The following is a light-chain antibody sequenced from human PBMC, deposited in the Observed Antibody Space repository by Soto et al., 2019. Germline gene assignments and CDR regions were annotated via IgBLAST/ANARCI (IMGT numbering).Light chain of an antibody. Sequence: EIVSTQFPAHLSLSPGNGATLSCPASQSVSSYLAWYQQKRGQAPRLLIYDSSNRATGIPARFSGSGSGTDFSLISSSLEPEDFAVYSCQQYSSSPWTFGQGTKVDI. CDR3: QQYSSSPWT. V-gene: IGKV3-11*01. CDR1: QSVSSY. J-gene: IGKJ1*01. CDR2: DSS.